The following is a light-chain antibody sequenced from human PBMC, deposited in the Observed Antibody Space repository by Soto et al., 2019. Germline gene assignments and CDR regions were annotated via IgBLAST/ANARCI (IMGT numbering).Light chain of an antibody. CDR1: KRVGNNN. CDR3: QQCAYSPRT. J-gene: IGKJ1*01. V-gene: IGKV3-20*01. Sequence: EIVLTQSPTSLSLSPGKRPTLPSRASKRVGNNNLAWYQQKPGQAPRLLIYDASSRATGIPDRFSGSGSGTDLTLTISRLEPEDFAVYYCQQCAYSPRTFGQGTKVEVK. CDR2: DAS.